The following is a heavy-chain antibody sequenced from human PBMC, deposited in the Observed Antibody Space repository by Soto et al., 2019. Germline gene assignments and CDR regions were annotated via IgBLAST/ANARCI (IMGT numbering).Heavy chain of an antibody. D-gene: IGHD6-25*01. Sequence: XEALSLTCAVSGDSISSGHSWGWIRQPPVKGLEWIGSIFHTGSTYYNPSLKSRVTLSVDTSKNQFSLKLSSVTAADTAVYFCATLPRLDGMDVWGQGTTVTVSS. CDR3: ATLPRLDGMDV. J-gene: IGHJ6*02. CDR2: IFHTGST. CDR1: GDSISSGHS. V-gene: IGHV4-38-2*01.